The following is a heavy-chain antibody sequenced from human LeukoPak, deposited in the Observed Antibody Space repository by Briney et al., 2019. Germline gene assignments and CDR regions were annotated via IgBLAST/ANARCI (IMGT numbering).Heavy chain of an antibody. Sequence: PGGSLRLSCSASGFTFSSYAMHWVRQAPGKGLEYVSAISSNGGSTDYADSVKGRFTISRDNSKNTLYLQMSSLRAEDTAVYYWVKDRGGGSSGWYYFDYWGQGTLVTVSS. V-gene: IGHV3-64D*06. D-gene: IGHD6-19*01. CDR2: ISSNGGST. CDR1: GFTFSSYA. J-gene: IGHJ4*02. CDR3: VKDRGGGSSGWYYFDY.